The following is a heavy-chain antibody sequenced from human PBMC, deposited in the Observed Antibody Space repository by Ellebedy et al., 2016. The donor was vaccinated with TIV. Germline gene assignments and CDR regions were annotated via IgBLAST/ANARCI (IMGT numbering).Heavy chain of an antibody. J-gene: IGHJ6*02. Sequence: PGGSLRLSCTASGFTFSSYAMSWVRQAPGKGLEWVSAISGSGGSTYYADSVKGRFTISRHNSKNTLYLQMNSLRAEDTAVYYCARDKVDSGSYLGGNYYYYGMDVWGQGTTVTVSS. CDR3: ARDKVDSGSYLGGNYYYYGMDV. D-gene: IGHD1-26*01. CDR1: GFTFSSYA. V-gene: IGHV3-23*01. CDR2: ISGSGGST.